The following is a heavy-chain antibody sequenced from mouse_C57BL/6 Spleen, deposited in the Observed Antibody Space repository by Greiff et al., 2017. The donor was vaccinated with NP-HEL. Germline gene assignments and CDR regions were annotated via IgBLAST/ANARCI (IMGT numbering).Heavy chain of an antibody. CDR2: IDPSDSET. CDR3: ARTNFSYCYGSSYGYFDV. Sequence: VQLQQPGAELVRPGSSVKLSCKASGYTFTSYWMHWVKQRPIQGLEWIGNIDPSDSETHYNQKFKDKATLTVDKSSSTAYMQLSSLTSEDSAVYYCARTNFSYCYGSSYGYFDVWGTGTTVTVSS. D-gene: IGHD1-1*01. J-gene: IGHJ1*03. V-gene: IGHV1-52*01. CDR1: GYTFTSYW.